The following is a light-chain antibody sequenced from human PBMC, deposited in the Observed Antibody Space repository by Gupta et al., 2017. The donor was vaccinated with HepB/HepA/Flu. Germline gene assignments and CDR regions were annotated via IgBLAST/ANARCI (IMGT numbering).Light chain of an antibody. CDR2: KVS. CDR3: MQGTHWPPYT. J-gene: IGKJ2*01. V-gene: IGKV2-30*01. CDR1: QSCAYSDGNTY. Sequence: DVVMTPSPPSLPVTLRQPASTAERASQSCAYSDGNTYLNWFQQRPGQSPRRLIYKVSNRDAGVPDRFSGGGSGADVTLIISSVEADDIVVYYCMQGTHWPPYTFGQGTKVEI.